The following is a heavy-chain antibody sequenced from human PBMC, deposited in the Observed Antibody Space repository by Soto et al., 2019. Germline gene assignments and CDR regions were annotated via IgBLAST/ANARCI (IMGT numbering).Heavy chain of an antibody. J-gene: IGHJ5*02. CDR3: AKWCGYPNWFGP. V-gene: IGHV4-59*01. CDR2: TYYIGNT. Sequence: SETLSLSCTVSGVSISSDYWSWSRQSPGKGLQWIGYTYYIGNTNYNPSLESRATISLDRSKTQFFLKMTSVTAADTAVYYCAKWCGYPNWFGPWGQGLLVTVSS. CDR1: GVSISSDY. D-gene: IGHD3-3*01.